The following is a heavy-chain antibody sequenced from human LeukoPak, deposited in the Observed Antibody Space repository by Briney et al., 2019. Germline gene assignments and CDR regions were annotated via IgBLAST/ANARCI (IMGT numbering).Heavy chain of an antibody. J-gene: IGHJ4*02. CDR1: GFTFNNFA. CDR2: ISGSGGST. D-gene: IGHD3-22*01. V-gene: IGHV3-23*01. CDR3: ARVLHKRNYDSSTYYGY. Sequence: GGSLRLSCAASGFTFNNFAMSWVRQAPGKGLEWVSAISGSGGSTYYADSVKGRFTISRDNSKNSLYLQMNSLRAEDTAVYYCARVLHKRNYDSSTYYGYWGQGTLVTVSS.